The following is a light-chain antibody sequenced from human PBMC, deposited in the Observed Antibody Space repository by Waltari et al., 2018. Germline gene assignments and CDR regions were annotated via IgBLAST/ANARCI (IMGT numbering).Light chain of an antibody. CDR2: LGS. J-gene: IGKJ2*01. V-gene: IGKV2-28*01. CDR3: MQGLQTPYT. CDR1: QILLHRNGKIF. Sequence: EIVMTQSPLFLPVTPGEPAYIACRSSQILLHRNGKIFFAWYVQKPGQSPQVLTYLGSNRASGVPDRFSGRDSGTDFTLKISRVEAEDVGVYYCMQGLQTPYTFGQGTKLEI.